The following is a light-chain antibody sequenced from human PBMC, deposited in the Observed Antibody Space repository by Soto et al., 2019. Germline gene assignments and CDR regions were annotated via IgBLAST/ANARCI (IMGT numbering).Light chain of an antibody. J-gene: IGLJ3*02. Sequence: QSVVTQPPCVSGAPGQRVTISCTGSSSNIGADYDVHWYQQLPGAAPKLLIYVNSNRPSGVPDRFSGSKSGTSASLAITGLQAEDEADYYCQSYDNNLSGSEVFGGGTKLTVL. CDR1: SSNIGADYD. CDR3: QSYDNNLSGSEV. V-gene: IGLV1-40*01. CDR2: VNS.